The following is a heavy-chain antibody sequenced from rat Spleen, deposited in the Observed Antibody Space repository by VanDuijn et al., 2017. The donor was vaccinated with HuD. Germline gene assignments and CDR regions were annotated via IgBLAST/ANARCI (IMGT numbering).Heavy chain of an antibody. Sequence: EVQLVETGGGSVQPGRSLKLSCVGSGFTFSAYWMYWVRQAPGKGLEWVSSISSDGANTYYPDSVRGRFTISRDNAENTVCLQMNSLRSEDTATYYCAVSGYGFWGQGVMVTVSS. CDR3: AVSGYGF. V-gene: IGHV5-58*01. J-gene: IGHJ2*01. CDR2: ISSDGANT. D-gene: IGHD4-3*01. CDR1: GFTFSAYW.